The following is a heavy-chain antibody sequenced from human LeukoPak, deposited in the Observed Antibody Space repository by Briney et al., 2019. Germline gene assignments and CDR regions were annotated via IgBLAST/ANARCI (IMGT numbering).Heavy chain of an antibody. CDR1: GGSISSSSYY. CDR2: IYYSGST. D-gene: IGHD6-19*01. V-gene: IGHV4-39*07. J-gene: IGHJ5*02. CDR3: ARSVKAGWFDP. Sequence: PSETLSLTCTVSGGSISSSSYYWGWIRQPPGKRLEWIGSIYYSGSTYYNPSLKSRVTISVDTSKNQFSLKLSSVTAADTAVYYCARSVKAGWFDPWGQGTLVTVSS.